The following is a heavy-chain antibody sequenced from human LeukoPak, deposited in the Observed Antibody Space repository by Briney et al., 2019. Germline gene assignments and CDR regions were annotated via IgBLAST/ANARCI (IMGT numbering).Heavy chain of an antibody. CDR3: ARLRWGIAAAGTPRVWDY. CDR2: IYYSGST. Sequence: KTSETLSLTCTVSGGSISSSSYYWGWIRQPPGKGLEWIGSIYYSGSTYYNPSLKSRVTISVDTSKNQFSLKLSSVTAADTAVYYCARLRWGIAAAGTPRVWDYWGQGTLVTVSS. J-gene: IGHJ4*02. CDR1: GGSISSSSYY. V-gene: IGHV4-39*01. D-gene: IGHD6-13*01.